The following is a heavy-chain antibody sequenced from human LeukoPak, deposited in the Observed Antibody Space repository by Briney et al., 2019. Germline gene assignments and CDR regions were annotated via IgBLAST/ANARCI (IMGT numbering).Heavy chain of an antibody. CDR1: GGTFSTYA. CDR3: ARQFAVSGRSGYYYYYMDV. J-gene: IGHJ6*03. D-gene: IGHD6-13*01. CDR2: IIPIFGAA. V-gene: IGHV1-69*13. Sequence: GASVKVSCKASGGTFSTYAITWVRQAPGQGLEWMGAIIPIFGAANYAQKFQGRITITADESTSTAYMEVSSLRSEDTAVYYCARQFAVSGRSGYYYYYMDVWGKGTTVTVSS.